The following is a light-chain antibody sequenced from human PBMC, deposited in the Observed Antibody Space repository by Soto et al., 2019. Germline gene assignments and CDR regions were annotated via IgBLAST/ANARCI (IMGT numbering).Light chain of an antibody. Sequence: QSVLTQPASVSGSPGQSITISCTGPSSDVGTYNYVSWYQHRPGKAPKRMIYDVSYRPSGVSNRFSGSKSANPASLTISGLQAEDEADYYCSSYTTSNTQVFGGGTKLTVL. CDR1: SSDVGTYNY. V-gene: IGLV2-14*01. CDR3: SSYTTSNTQV. CDR2: DVS. J-gene: IGLJ3*02.